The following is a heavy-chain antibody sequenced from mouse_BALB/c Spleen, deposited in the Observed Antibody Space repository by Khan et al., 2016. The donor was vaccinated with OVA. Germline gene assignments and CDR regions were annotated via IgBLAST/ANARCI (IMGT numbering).Heavy chain of an antibody. CDR3: ARGGYGGFAY. J-gene: IGHJ3*01. Sequence: EVELVESGPELVKPGASVKVSCKASGYEFTSYIMYWVKQSHGKSLEWIGYIDPYNGGTSYNQKFKGKATLTVDKSSTTAYMHLNSLTSEDAAVYYCARGGYGGFAYWGQGTLVTVAA. CDR2: IDPYNGGT. D-gene: IGHD2-2*01. V-gene: IGHV1S135*01. CDR1: GYEFTSYI.